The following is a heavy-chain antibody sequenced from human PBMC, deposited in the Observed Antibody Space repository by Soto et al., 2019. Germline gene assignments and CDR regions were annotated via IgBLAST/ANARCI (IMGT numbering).Heavy chain of an antibody. CDR1: GYTFTSYG. Sequence: ASVKVPCKASGYTFTSYGISWVRQAPGQGLEWMGWISAYNGNTNYAQKLQGRVTMTTDTSTSTAYMELRSLRSDDTAVYYCARDRSRYCSGGSCYSAFSWGQGTLVTVSS. J-gene: IGHJ5*02. CDR3: ARDRSRYCSGGSCYSAFS. D-gene: IGHD2-15*01. CDR2: ISAYNGNT. V-gene: IGHV1-18*01.